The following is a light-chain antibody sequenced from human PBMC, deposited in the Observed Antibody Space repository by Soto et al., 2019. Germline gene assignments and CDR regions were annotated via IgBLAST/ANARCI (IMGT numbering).Light chain of an antibody. CDR1: QDISDN. V-gene: IGKV1-9*01. Sequence: IQLTQSPSPLSASVGDRVTITCWASQDISDNLAWFQQKPGKAPKLLIYGASTLQSGVPSRFSGSGSGSDFTLTISGLQPEDSATYYCQQLNNYPWTFGQGTKVEIE. CDR2: GAS. J-gene: IGKJ1*01. CDR3: QQLNNYPWT.